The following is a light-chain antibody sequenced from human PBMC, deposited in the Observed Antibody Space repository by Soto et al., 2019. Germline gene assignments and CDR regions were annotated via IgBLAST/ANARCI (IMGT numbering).Light chain of an antibody. Sequence: VLTQSPVTLSLSPGERATLSSRASQSFRGLLAWYQQKPGQAPRLIIYDAYNRATGIPPRVSGSGSGTDVTLTISSLEPEGSAVYYCQQRHMWPITFGQGTRLEIK. CDR3: QQRHMWPIT. CDR1: QSFRGL. V-gene: IGKV3-11*01. CDR2: DAY. J-gene: IGKJ5*01.